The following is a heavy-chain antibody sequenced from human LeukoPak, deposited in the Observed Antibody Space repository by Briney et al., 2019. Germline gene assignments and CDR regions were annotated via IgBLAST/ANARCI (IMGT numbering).Heavy chain of an antibody. CDR2: ISAYNGNT. D-gene: IGHD1-26*01. Sequence: ASVKVSCKASGYTFTSYGINWVRQAPGQGLEWMGWISAYNGNTNYAQKLQGRVTMTTDTSTSTAYMELRSLRSDDTAVYYCARDFGKWELPSYMDVWGKGTTVTISS. V-gene: IGHV1-18*01. J-gene: IGHJ6*03. CDR3: ARDFGKWELPSYMDV. CDR1: GYTFTSYG.